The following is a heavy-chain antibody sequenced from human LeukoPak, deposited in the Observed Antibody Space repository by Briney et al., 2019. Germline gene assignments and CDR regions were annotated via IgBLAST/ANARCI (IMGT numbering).Heavy chain of an antibody. V-gene: IGHV4-34*01. D-gene: IGHD3-22*01. CDR1: GGSFSGYY. CDR2: INHSGSI. J-gene: IGHJ4*02. CDR3: ARAEAGTYYYDSSGYSLDY. Sequence: SETLSLTCAVYGGSFSGYYWSWIRQPPRKGLEWIGEINHSGSINYNPSLKSRVTISVDTSKNQFSLKLSSVTAADTAVYYCARAEAGTYYYDSSGYSLDYWGQGTLVTVSS.